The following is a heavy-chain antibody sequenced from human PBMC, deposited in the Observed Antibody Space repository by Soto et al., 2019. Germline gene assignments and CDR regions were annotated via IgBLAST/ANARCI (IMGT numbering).Heavy chain of an antibody. D-gene: IGHD1-26*01. CDR3: TTDSRTTLPQIRFDY. CDR2: VKSKTDGGSS. J-gene: IGHJ4*01. Sequence: GGSLRLSCVASGFPFSNAWINWVRQVPGKGLEWVGRVKSKTDGGSSDYAAAVKGRFAVSRDDSRHIVYLQMNSLKIEDTGVYYCTTDSRTTLPQIRFDYWGHGTQVTVSS. CDR1: GFPFSNAW. V-gene: IGHV3-15*07.